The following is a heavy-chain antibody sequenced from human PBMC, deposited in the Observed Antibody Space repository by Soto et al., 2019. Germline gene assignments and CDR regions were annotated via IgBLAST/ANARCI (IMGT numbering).Heavy chain of an antibody. CDR1: GYTFTSYG. Sequence: GASVKVSCKASGYTFTSYGISWVRQAPGQGLEWMGWISAYNGNTNYAQKLQGRVTMTTDTSTSTAYMELRSLRSDDTAVYYCARGYYDFWSGYYGPFDYWGQGTLVTVSS. V-gene: IGHV1-18*04. D-gene: IGHD3-3*01. CDR2: ISAYNGNT. J-gene: IGHJ4*02. CDR3: ARGYYDFWSGYYGPFDY.